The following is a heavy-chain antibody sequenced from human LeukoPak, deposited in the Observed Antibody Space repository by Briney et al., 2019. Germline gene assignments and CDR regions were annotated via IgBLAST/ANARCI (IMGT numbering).Heavy chain of an antibody. Sequence: GGSLKLSCPAFGFTFISNTMNWFRKAPGKGLKWVSSISSSIYIYYADSVKGRFTISRDNAKNSLYLQMNSLRAEDTAVYYCARDTEELFMVLKRYYYYGMDVWGQGTTVTVSS. V-gene: IGHV3-21*01. CDR3: ARDTEELFMVLKRYYYYGMDV. CDR2: ISSSIYI. CDR1: GFTFISNT. D-gene: IGHD4/OR15-4a*01. J-gene: IGHJ6*02.